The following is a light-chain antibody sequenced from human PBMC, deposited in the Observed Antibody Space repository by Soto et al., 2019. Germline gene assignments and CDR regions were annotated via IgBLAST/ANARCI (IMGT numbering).Light chain of an antibody. CDR1: HSVSSSY. CDR3: QPYGGSPPYT. J-gene: IGKJ2*01. Sequence: EIVLTQSPGTLSLSPGERATLSCRASHSVSSSYLAWYQQKPGQAPRLLIYGASSRATGIPDRFSGSGSGTDFTLTISRLEPEGFAVYYCQPYGGSPPYTFGQGTKLEIK. CDR2: GAS. V-gene: IGKV3-20*01.